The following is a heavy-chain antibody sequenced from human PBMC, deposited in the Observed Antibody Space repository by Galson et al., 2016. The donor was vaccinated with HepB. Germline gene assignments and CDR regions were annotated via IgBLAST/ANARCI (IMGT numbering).Heavy chain of an antibody. CDR3: ARRYCSSTSCCGYCGMDV. CDR2: FYNSGST. D-gene: IGHD2-2*01. V-gene: IGHV4-4*08. CDR1: GASINTFF. J-gene: IGHJ6*02. Sequence: SETLSLTCTVSGASINTFFWNWIRQPPGKGLEWIGNFYNSGSTSYNPSLQSRVTISVDTSKNRISLKLSSVTAADTAVYHCARRYCSSTSCCGYCGMDVWGQGTTVTV.